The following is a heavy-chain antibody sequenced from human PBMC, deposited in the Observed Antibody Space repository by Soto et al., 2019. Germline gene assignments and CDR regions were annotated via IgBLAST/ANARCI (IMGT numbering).Heavy chain of an antibody. CDR1: GVSVNSGTDY. V-gene: IGHV4-61*03. D-gene: IGHD3-9*01. J-gene: IGHJ1*01. CDR2: TSNSGSA. CDR3: ARFRWLSEYDLLTGYYIFYQ. Sequence: QVQLQESGPGLVKPSETLSLTCTVSGVSVNSGTDYWTWIRQPPGKGLEWMGYTSNSGSAKYNPSLKSRVTITPDTSTDHFSLKLSSLTAAAAAVYYCARFRWLSEYDLLTGYYIFYQWGRGTLVTVSS.